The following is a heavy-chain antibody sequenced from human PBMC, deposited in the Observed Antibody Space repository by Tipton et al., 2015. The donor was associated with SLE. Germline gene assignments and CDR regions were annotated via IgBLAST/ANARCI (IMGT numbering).Heavy chain of an antibody. D-gene: IGHD1/OR15-1a*01. Sequence: LSLTCTVSGGSISSYYWGWIRQPPGKGLEWVSSISSSSNYIYYVDSVKGRFTISRDSAKNSLYLQMHSLRAEDTAVYYCARAQGGTVPYYFDYWGQGTLVTVSS. CDR2: ISSSSNYI. CDR3: ARAQGGTVPYYFDY. CDR1: GGSISSYY. J-gene: IGHJ4*02. V-gene: IGHV3-21*01.